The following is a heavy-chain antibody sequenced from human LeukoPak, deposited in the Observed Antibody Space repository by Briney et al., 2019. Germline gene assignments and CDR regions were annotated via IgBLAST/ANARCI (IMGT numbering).Heavy chain of an antibody. CDR3: ARDISSGWYFDY. V-gene: IGHV3-23*01. Sequence: GGSLRLSCAASGFTFSSFAMSWVRQAPGKGLEWVSAIGGGGVDTYYADSVKGRFTISRDNAKNFLHLQMNSLRAEDTALYYCARDISSGWYFDYWGQGTLVTVSS. CDR1: GFTFSSFA. D-gene: IGHD6-19*01. CDR2: IGGGGVDT. J-gene: IGHJ4*02.